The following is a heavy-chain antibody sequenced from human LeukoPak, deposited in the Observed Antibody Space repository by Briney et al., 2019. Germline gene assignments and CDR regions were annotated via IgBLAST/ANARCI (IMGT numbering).Heavy chain of an antibody. CDR2: IYYSGST. J-gene: IGHJ3*02. CDR1: GSSIRSGDNY. D-gene: IGHD5-18*01. CDR3: ARSEWIQLWLRLGAFDI. V-gene: IGHV4-30-4*08. Sequence: SETLSLTCTVSGSSIRSGDNYWSWIRQPPGKGLEWIGYIYYSGSTYYNPSLKSQITLSVDLSKNQFSLKMTSVTAADTAVYYCARSEWIQLWLRLGAFDIWGQGTMVTVSS.